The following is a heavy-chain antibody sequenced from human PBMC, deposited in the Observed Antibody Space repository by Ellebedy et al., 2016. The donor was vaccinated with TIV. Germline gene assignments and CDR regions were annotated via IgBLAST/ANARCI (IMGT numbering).Heavy chain of an antibody. Sequence: PGGSLRLSCAAPGFTFSTYSINWVRQAPGKGLEWVSSISSGITYIYYADSVKGRFTISRDNAKNSLYLQMNSLRAEDTAVYYCARDYCSGGSCYGPFDYWGQGTLVTVSS. CDR2: ISSGITYI. CDR3: ARDYCSGGSCYGPFDY. J-gene: IGHJ4*02. V-gene: IGHV3-21*01. CDR1: GFTFSTYS. D-gene: IGHD2-15*01.